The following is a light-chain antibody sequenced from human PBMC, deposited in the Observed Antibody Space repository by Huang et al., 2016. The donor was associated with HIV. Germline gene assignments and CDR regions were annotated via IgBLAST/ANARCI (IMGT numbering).Light chain of an antibody. CDR2: KAS. CDR3: QHYNSHSLPLT. J-gene: IGKJ4*01. CDR1: QSIGRY. Sequence: DIQVTQSPSTLSASVGDRVTITCRASQSIGRYLAWYQQKPGKAPNLLIYKASNLEGGVPSRFSGSGSGTEFTLTISSLQPDDFATYHCQHYNSHSLPLTFGGGTKVEIK. V-gene: IGKV1-5*03.